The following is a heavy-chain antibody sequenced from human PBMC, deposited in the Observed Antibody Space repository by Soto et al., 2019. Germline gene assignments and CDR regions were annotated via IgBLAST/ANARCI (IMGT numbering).Heavy chain of an antibody. J-gene: IGHJ6*02. CDR2: ISYDGSNK. D-gene: IGHD5-18*01. CDR3: ARPLDTAAHYYYYGMDV. V-gene: IGHV3-30-3*01. Sequence: GGSLRLSCAASGLTFSSYAMHWVRQAPGKGLEWVAVISYDGSNKYYADSVKGRFTISRDNSKNTLYLQMNSLRAEDTAVYYCARPLDTAAHYYYYGMDVWGQGTTVTVSS. CDR1: GLTFSSYA.